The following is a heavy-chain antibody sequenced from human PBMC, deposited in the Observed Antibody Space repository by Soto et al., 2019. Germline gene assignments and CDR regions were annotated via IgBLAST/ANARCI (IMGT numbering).Heavy chain of an antibody. Sequence: SETLSLTCTVSGGSVSNSNYYWGWIRQSPGKGLEWIGSVYYRGRSYSKSSVKSRVTISVDTSKNQFSLQLNSVTPEDTAVYYCARDYSSGWYGAFDIWGQGTMVTVSS. CDR3: ARDYSSGWYGAFDI. CDR1: GGSVSNSNYY. J-gene: IGHJ3*02. V-gene: IGHV4-39*07. CDR2: VYYRGRS. D-gene: IGHD6-19*01.